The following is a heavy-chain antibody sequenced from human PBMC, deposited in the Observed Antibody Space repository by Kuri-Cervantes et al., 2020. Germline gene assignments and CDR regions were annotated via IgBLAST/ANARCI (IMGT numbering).Heavy chain of an antibody. Sequence: GSLRLSCTVPGGSISSYYWSWIRQPPGKGLEWIGYIYYSGSTNYNPSLRRRVTISVDTSKNQFSLKLSSVTAADTAVYYCARDLSGSYYNLRYYYYYGMDVWGQGTTVTVSS. CDR2: IYYSGST. CDR3: ARDLSGSYYNLRYYYYYGMDV. V-gene: IGHV4-59*01. D-gene: IGHD3-10*01. J-gene: IGHJ6*02. CDR1: GGSISSYY.